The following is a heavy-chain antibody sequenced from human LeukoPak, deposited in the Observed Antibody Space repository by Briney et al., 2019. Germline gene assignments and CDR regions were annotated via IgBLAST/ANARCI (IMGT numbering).Heavy chain of an antibody. Sequence: GGSLRLSCAASGFTFRNYVIHWVRQAPGKGLEWVAVTSSDLNVKLYADSVKGRFTISRDNSRSTLYLQMNSLRPEGTAIYYCAREGYYGSGSPPSLYFDYWGQGTLVTVSS. V-gene: IGHV3-30-3*01. J-gene: IGHJ4*02. CDR3: AREGYYGSGSPPSLYFDY. D-gene: IGHD3-10*01. CDR2: TSSDLNVK. CDR1: GFTFRNYV.